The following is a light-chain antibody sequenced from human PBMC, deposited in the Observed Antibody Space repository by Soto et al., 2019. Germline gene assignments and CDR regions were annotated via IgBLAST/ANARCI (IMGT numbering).Light chain of an antibody. CDR2: SHN. V-gene: IGLV1-44*01. Sequence: QSALTQPPSASGTPGQRVTISCSGSSSNIGSNTVNWYQQLPGTAPKLLIYSHNQRPSGVPDRFSVSKSGTSASLAISGLQSEDEADYYCATWEDSLDGYVFGTGTKLTVL. CDR1: SSNIGSNT. CDR3: ATWEDSLDGYV. J-gene: IGLJ1*01.